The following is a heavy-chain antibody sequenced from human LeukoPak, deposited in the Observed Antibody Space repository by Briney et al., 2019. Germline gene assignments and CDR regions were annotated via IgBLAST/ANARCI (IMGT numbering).Heavy chain of an antibody. CDR1: GFTFSSYG. V-gene: IGHV3-30*18. J-gene: IGHJ4*02. CDR2: ISYDGSNK. CDR3: AKDRYSSGWRTTPDY. Sequence: GGSLRLSCAASGFTFSSYGMHWVRQAPGKGLEWVAVISYDGSNKYYADSVKGRFTISRDNSKNTLYLQMNSLRAEDTAVYYCAKDRYSSGWRTTPDYWGQGTLVTVSS. D-gene: IGHD6-19*01.